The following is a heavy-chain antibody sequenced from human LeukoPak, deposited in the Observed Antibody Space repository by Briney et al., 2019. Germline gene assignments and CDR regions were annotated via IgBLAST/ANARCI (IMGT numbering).Heavy chain of an antibody. J-gene: IGHJ4*02. CDR2: IIPIFGTA. Sequence: GASVKVSCKASGGTFSSYAISWVRQAPGQGLEWMGGIIPIFGTANYAQKFQGRVTITADKSTSTAYMELSSLRSEDTAVYCCARGYSGSYGDYWGQGTLVTVSS. CDR1: GGTFSSYA. CDR3: ARGYSGSYGDY. D-gene: IGHD1-26*01. V-gene: IGHV1-69*06.